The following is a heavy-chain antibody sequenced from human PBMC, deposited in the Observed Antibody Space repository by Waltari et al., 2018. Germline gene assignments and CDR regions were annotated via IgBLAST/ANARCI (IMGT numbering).Heavy chain of an antibody. CDR1: GGSISSTSYS. Sequence: QLQLQESGPGLVKPSETLSLTCTVSGGSISSTSYSWGWIRQPPGKGLEWIGSFYYGGKTYYNPSLQSRITIYVDTSKNQFSLKLNSVTAADTAVYYCARPCCVGGGALLSLDLWGQGTLVTVSS. CDR3: ARPCCVGGGALLSLDL. J-gene: IGHJ5*02. V-gene: IGHV4-39*01. D-gene: IGHD3-16*01. CDR2: FYYGGKT.